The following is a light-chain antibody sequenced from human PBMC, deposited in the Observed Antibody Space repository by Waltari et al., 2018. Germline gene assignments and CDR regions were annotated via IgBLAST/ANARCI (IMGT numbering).Light chain of an antibody. Sequence: QSALTQPASVSGSPGQSIIIYCTGTSSDVGVSNYVSLLQQHPGKAPKLLIYDVSKRPPGVSTRFSGSKSGTTASLTISGLQAEDEADYYCSSYTSSSTLYVFGTGTKVTVL. J-gene: IGLJ1*01. CDR2: DVS. V-gene: IGLV2-14*01. CDR1: SSDVGVSNY. CDR3: SSYTSSSTLYV.